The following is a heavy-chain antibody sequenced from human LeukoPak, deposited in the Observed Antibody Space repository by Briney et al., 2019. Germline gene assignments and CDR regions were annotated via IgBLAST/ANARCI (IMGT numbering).Heavy chain of an antibody. CDR3: ARHSPVLRYFDWLSYTFDY. J-gene: IGHJ4*02. CDR2: IYYSGST. CDR1: GGSISSYY. Sequence: SETLSLTRTVSGGSISSYYWSWIRQPPGKGLEWIGYIYYSGSTNYNPSLKSRVTISVDTSKNQFSLKLSSVAAADTAVYYCARHSPVLRYFDWLSYTFDYWGQGTLVTVSS. V-gene: IGHV4-59*08. D-gene: IGHD3-9*01.